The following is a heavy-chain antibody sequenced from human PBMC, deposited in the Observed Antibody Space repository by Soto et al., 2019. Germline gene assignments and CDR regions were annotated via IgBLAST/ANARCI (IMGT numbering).Heavy chain of an antibody. CDR3: AKDRVEQYYDFWSGPVYYYGMDV. Sequence: GGSLRLSCAASGFTFSSYAMSWVRQAPGKGLEWVSAISGSGGSTYYADSVKGRFTISRDNSKNTLYLQMNSLRAEDTAVYYCAKDRVEQYYDFWSGPVYYYGMDVWGQGTTVTVSS. D-gene: IGHD3-3*01. V-gene: IGHV3-23*01. J-gene: IGHJ6*02. CDR1: GFTFSSYA. CDR2: ISGSGGST.